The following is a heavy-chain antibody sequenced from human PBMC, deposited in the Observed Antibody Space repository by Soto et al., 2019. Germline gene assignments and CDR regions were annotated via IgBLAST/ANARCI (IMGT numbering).Heavy chain of an antibody. CDR1: GGSFSGYY. J-gene: IGHJ4*02. V-gene: IGHV4-34*01. CDR3: ARSVVVVAATLLCAFDY. Sequence: PSETLSLTCAVYGGSFSGYYWSWIRQPPGKGLEWIGEINHSGSTNYNPSLKSRVTISVDTSKNQFSLKLSSVTAADTAVYYCARSVVVVAATLLCAFDYWGQGTLVTVSS. CDR2: INHSGST. D-gene: IGHD2-15*01.